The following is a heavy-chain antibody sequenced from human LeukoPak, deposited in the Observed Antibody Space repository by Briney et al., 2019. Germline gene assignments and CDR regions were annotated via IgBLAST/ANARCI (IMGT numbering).Heavy chain of an antibody. D-gene: IGHD6-19*01. CDR1: GGSVSSGSSY. CDR2: IYHSGST. Sequence: SETLSLTCTVSGGSVSSGSSYWSWIRQPPGEGLQWLGYIYHSGSTNYNPSLKSRVTISVDTSKNQFSLKLSSVTTADTAVYYCARGSAWYFVYWGQGTLVTVSS. V-gene: IGHV4-61*01. J-gene: IGHJ4*02. CDR3: ARGSAWYFVY.